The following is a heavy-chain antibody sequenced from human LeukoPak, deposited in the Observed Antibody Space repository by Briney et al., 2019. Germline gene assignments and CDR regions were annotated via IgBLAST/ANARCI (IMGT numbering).Heavy chain of an antibody. CDR3: ARDRSWGSQCYFYY. J-gene: IGHJ4*02. Sequence: GGSLRLSCAASGFKFSTYGIHWVRQAPGKGLEWVGIIWYDGSNKIYAESVKGRFAISRDNSKNTLYLQMNSLSAEDTAVYYCARDRSWGSQCYFYYWGQGTLVTVSS. V-gene: IGHV3-33*01. D-gene: IGHD7-27*01. CDR1: GFKFSTYG. CDR2: IWYDGSNK.